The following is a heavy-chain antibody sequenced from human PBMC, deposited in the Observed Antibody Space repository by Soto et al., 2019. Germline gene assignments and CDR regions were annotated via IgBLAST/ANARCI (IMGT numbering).Heavy chain of an antibody. CDR3: ARGAYYYDSSGLSY. Sequence: PGGSLRLSCAASGFTFSSYSMNWVRQAPGKGLEWVSYISSSSSTIYYADSVKGRFTISRDNAKNSLYLQMNSVRAEVTSFYYCARGAYYYDSSGLSYWGQGTLVTVSS. D-gene: IGHD3-22*01. J-gene: IGHJ4*02. V-gene: IGHV3-48*01. CDR2: ISSSSSTI. CDR1: GFTFSSYS.